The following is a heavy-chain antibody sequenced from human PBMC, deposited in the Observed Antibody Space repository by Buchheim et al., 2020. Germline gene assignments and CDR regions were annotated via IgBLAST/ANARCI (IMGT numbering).Heavy chain of an antibody. CDR2: VYHSGSS. V-gene: IGHV4-4*02. CDR3: ARDFRWLVEGDYYYYGMDV. J-gene: IGHJ6*02. Sequence: QVQLQESGPGLVKPSETLSLTCAVSGGSISGTNWWSWVRQPPGKGLEWIGEVYHSGSSNSNPSLKSRVTISVDKAKNQCSLKLSSVTAADTAVYYCARDFRWLVEGDYYYYGMDVWGQGTT. D-gene: IGHD6-19*01. CDR1: GGSISGTNW.